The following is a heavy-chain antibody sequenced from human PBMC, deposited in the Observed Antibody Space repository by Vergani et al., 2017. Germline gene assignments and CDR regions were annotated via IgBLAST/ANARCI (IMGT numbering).Heavy chain of an antibody. D-gene: IGHD6-13*01. CDR1: GYTFTGYY. Sequence: QVQLVHSGSELKKPGASVEVSCKASGYTFTGYYMHWVRQAPGQGLEWMGWINPNSGGTNYAQKFQGRVTMTRDTSISTAYMELSRLRSDDTAVYYCARGQPLAAAGRYYFDYWGQGTLVTVSS. V-gene: IGHV1-2*02. J-gene: IGHJ4*02. CDR3: ARGQPLAAAGRYYFDY. CDR2: INPNSGGT.